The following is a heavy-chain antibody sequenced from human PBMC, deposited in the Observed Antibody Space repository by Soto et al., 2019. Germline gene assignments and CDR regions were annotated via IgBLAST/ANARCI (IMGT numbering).Heavy chain of an antibody. Sequence: QITLKESGPTLVKPTQTLTLTCTLSGFSLSSYGVGVAWVRQSPGKALDWLAIIYCDDDKRYSPSLRNSRTITRDTSKNHVVLSMTNMDPVDTAPDSCARRLTQPWWFDPWGQGSLVTVSS. CDR3: ARRLTQPWWFDP. V-gene: IGHV2-5*02. CDR2: IYCDDDK. CDR1: GFSLSSYGVG. J-gene: IGHJ5*02.